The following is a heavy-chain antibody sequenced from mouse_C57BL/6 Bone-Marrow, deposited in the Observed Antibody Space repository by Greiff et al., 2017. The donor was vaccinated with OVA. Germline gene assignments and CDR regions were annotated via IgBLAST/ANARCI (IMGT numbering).Heavy chain of an antibody. Sequence: VKLQESGPELVKPGASVKISCKASGYSFTGYYMNWVKQSPEKSLEWIGRIYPGDGDTNYNGKFKGKATLTADKSSSTAYMQLSSLTSEDSAVYFCARSAPFAYWGQGTLVTVSA. CDR1: GYSFTGYY. CDR2: IYPGDGDT. CDR3: ARSAPFAY. V-gene: IGHV1-82*01. J-gene: IGHJ3*01.